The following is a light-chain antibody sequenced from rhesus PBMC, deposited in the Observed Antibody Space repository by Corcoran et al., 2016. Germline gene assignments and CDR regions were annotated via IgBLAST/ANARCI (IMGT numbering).Light chain of an antibody. CDR2: AAS. J-gene: IGKJ1*01. CDR1: QGISSY. Sequence: DIQMTQSPSSLSASVGDTVTITCRASQGISSYFNWFQQKPGKAPKLLIYAASRLESGVPSRFSGSGSWTDFTLTISSLQPEDFAVYYCLQHNSHPWTFGQGTKVEIK. V-gene: IGKV1-28*03. CDR3: LQHNSHPWT.